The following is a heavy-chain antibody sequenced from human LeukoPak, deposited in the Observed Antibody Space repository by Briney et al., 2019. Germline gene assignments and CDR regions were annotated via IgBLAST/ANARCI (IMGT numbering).Heavy chain of an antibody. J-gene: IGHJ6*03. D-gene: IGHD3-22*01. Sequence: SETLSLTCTVSGGSISSSSYWWGWIRPPPGKGLEWSGSIYYGGSTSNNPSIKSRLSISADPTTNQLSLQLTSVTPAHTAVSYCVRYPRGEYYDGSAYYFSLFYYMGVWGNGTTVTISS. V-gene: IGHV4-39*07. CDR2: IYYGGST. CDR3: VRYPRGEYYDGSAYYFSLFYYMGV. CDR1: GGSISSSSYW.